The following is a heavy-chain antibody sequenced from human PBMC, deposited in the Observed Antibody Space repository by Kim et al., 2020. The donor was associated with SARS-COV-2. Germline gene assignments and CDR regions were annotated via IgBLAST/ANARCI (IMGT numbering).Heavy chain of an antibody. J-gene: IGHJ4*02. V-gene: IGHV3-23*01. Sequence: GGSLRLSCAVSGVTFDTYAMSWVRQAPGKGLEWVSGISYHGRDTDCADSVKGRFTISRDNSKNTLYLQMNSLRAEDTAVYFCAKGHITARQSWDYWGQGTLVTVSS. D-gene: IGHD6-6*01. CDR3: AKGHITARQSWDY. CDR2: ISYHGRDT. CDR1: GVTFDTYA.